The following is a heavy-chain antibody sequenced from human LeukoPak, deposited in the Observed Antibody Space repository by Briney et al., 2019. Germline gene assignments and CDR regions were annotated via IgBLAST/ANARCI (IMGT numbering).Heavy chain of an antibody. J-gene: IGHJ4*02. Sequence: GGSLRLSCAASGFTFSSYAMSWVRQAPGKGLEWVSAISGSGGSTYYADSVKGRFTISRDNSKNTLYLQMNSLRAEDTAVYYCARALRGSSWKTSPQMFDYWGQGTLVTVSS. V-gene: IGHV3-23*01. D-gene: IGHD6-13*01. CDR1: GFTFSSYA. CDR2: ISGSGGST. CDR3: ARALRGSSWKTSPQMFDY.